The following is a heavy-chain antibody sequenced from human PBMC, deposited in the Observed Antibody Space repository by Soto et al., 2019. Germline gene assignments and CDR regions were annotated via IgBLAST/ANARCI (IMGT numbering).Heavy chain of an antibody. D-gene: IGHD3-9*01. CDR3: ARGPRTQNYDIMTGYYRY. Sequence: ASVKVSCKAPSYSFTSYGISWVRQAPGQGLERMGWISAYNGNTNFAQKFQGRVTMTTDTSTSTAYMELRSLRYDDTAMYYCARGPRTQNYDIMTGYYRYWGQGTLVTVSS. CDR1: SYSFTSYG. CDR2: ISAYNGNT. J-gene: IGHJ4*02. V-gene: IGHV1-18*04.